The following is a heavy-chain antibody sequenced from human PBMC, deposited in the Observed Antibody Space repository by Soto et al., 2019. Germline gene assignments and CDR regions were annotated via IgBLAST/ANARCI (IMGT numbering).Heavy chain of an antibody. V-gene: IGHV1-2*02. J-gene: IGHJ5*02. Sequence: ASVKVSCKASGFSFTGYYIHWLRQAPGQGLEWMGWINAHSGGTEYAQKFQGRVTLTRDTSIATAYLTLTSLTSDDTALYYCAKDLTRQPAYWLDPWGQGTQVTVSS. CDR2: INAHSGGT. CDR3: AKDLTRQPAYWLDP. D-gene: IGHD3-16*01. CDR1: GFSFTGYY.